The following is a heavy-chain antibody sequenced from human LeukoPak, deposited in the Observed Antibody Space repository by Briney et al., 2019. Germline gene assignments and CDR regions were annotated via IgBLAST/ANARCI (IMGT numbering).Heavy chain of an antibody. D-gene: IGHD4-17*01. CDR2: IIPIFGTA. Sequence: SVKVSCKASGATFSSYAISWVRQAPGQGLEWMGGIIPIFGTANYAQKFQGRVTITADESTSTAYMKLSSLRSEDTAVYYCARGFYGDYRGINLNYFDYWGQGTLVTVSS. CDR1: GATFSSYA. J-gene: IGHJ4*02. V-gene: IGHV1-69*13. CDR3: ARGFYGDYRGINLNYFDY.